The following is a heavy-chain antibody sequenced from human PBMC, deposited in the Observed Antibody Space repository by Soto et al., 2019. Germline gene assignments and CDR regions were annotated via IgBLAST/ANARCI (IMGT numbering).Heavy chain of an antibody. D-gene: IGHD3-22*01. CDR2: ITSSSDTI. CDR1: LFTFSNFH. V-gene: IGHV3-48*02. Sequence: GGSLRLSCAVSLFTFSNFHINWFPQAAGRGLVWVAYITSSSDTIYYSDSVKGRFTISRDNGKNSLFLQMNSLRDEDTAVYYCARVVVVIPPGYYYAMDVWGQGT. J-gene: IGHJ6*02. CDR3: ARVVVVIPPGYYYAMDV.